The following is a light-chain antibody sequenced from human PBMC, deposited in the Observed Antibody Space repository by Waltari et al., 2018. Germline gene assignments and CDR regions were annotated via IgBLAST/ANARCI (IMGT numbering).Light chain of an antibody. J-gene: IGKJ4*01. CDR1: QDITKY. CDR2: GAF. Sequence: DIQMTQSPSSLSASVGDRVTITCRASQDITKYLAWFQQKPGRAPKSLIYGAFILQSGVSSRFSGSGSGTDFTFTISSLQPEDIATYYCQQHDSLPLTFGGGTKVEIK. CDR3: QQHDSLPLT. V-gene: IGKV1-16*01.